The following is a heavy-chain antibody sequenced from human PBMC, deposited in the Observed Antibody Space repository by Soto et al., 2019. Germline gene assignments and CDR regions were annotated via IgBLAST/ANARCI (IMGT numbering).Heavy chain of an antibody. CDR1: GYTLTELS. CDR2: FDPEDGET. CDR3: ATGYAGCYFRKYFDY. D-gene: IGHD1-26*01. Sequence: ASVKVSCKVSGYTLTELSMHWVRQAPGKGLEWMGGFDPEDGETIYAQKFQGRVTMTEDTSTDTAYMEPSSLRSEDTAVYYCATGYAGCYFRKYFDYWGQGPLFTVSS. J-gene: IGHJ4*02. V-gene: IGHV1-24*01.